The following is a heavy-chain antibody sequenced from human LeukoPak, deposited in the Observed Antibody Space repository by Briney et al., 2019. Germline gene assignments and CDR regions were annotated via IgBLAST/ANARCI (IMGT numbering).Heavy chain of an antibody. J-gene: IGHJ4*02. V-gene: IGHV3-23*01. CDR3: AKYSGSSSWYGSTTTDY. CDR1: GFTFSSYA. Sequence: GGSLRLSCAASGFTFSSYAMSWVRQAPGKGLEWVSAISGSGGSTYYADSVKGRFTISRDNSKNTLYLQMNSLRAEDTAVYYYAKYSGSSSWYGSTTTDYWGQGTLVTVSS. CDR2: ISGSGGST. D-gene: IGHD6-13*01.